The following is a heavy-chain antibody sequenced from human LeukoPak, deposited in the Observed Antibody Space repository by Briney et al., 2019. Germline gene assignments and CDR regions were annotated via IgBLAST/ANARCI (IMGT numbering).Heavy chain of an antibody. Sequence: SETLSLTCTVSGGSISSYYWSWIRQPPGKGLEWIGYIYYSGSINYNPSLKSRVTISVDTSKNQFSLKLSSVTAADTAVYYCARAPYSSGWYLDYWGQGTLVTVSS. CDR1: GGSISSYY. CDR3: ARAPYSSGWYLDY. J-gene: IGHJ4*02. CDR2: IYYSGSI. V-gene: IGHV4-59*08. D-gene: IGHD6-19*01.